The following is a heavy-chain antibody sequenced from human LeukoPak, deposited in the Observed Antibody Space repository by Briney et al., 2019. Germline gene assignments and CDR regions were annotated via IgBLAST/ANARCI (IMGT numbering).Heavy chain of an antibody. CDR2: LYYSGGT. Sequence: SETLSLTCTVPGASISGYHWSWIRQPPGKGLEWIGLLYYSGGTKYNPSLKSRVTISVDTSKNQFSLRLNSVTAADTAFYYCTRHSLAVAGTGYFYYWGQGALVTVSS. CDR3: TRHSLAVAGTGYFYY. J-gene: IGHJ4*02. CDR1: GASISGYH. D-gene: IGHD6-19*01. V-gene: IGHV4-59*08.